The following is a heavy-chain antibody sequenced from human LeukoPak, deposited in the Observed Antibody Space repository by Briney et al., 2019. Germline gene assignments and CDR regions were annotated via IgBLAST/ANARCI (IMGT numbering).Heavy chain of an antibody. CDR2: ISGTGSST. Sequence: GSLRLSCAASGFTFNNYAMNWVRQGPGEGLEWVSAISGTGSSTYYADSVKGRFTISRDNAKNSLYLQMNSLRAEDTAVYYCARDLFSRAPTGDGYNAWGQGALVTVSS. CDR1: GFTFNNYA. J-gene: IGHJ5*02. CDR3: ARDLFSRAPTGDGYNA. D-gene: IGHD5-24*01. V-gene: IGHV3-23*01.